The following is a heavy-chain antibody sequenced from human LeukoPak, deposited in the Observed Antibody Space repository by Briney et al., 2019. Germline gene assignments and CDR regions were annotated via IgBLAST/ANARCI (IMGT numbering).Heavy chain of an antibody. Sequence: GGSLRLSCAASGFTFGNYAMTWVRQAPGKGLEWVASIGVGGTSTYYSDSVKGRFTISRDNSKNTLYVQMNSLRVEDTAVYRCTIWDSSSQPIDHWGHGTLVIVSS. CDR1: GFTFGNYA. V-gene: IGHV3-23*01. CDR3: TIWDSSSQPIDH. CDR2: IGVGGTST. D-gene: IGHD2-8*01. J-gene: IGHJ4*01.